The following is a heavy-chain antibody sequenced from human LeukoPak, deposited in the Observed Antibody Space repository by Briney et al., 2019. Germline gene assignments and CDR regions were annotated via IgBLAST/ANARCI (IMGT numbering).Heavy chain of an antibody. Sequence: SETLSLTCTVSGSISSYYWTWIRQSPGKGLEWIGHSYFTGNPNYNPSLKSRVTISVDTPKNRFSLELTSVTAADTAVYYCAGIRSTVGWRSFDYWGQGILVTVSS. V-gene: IGHV4-59*08. CDR1: GSISSYY. CDR3: AGIRSTVGWRSFDY. J-gene: IGHJ4*02. D-gene: IGHD4-23*01. CDR2: SYFTGNP.